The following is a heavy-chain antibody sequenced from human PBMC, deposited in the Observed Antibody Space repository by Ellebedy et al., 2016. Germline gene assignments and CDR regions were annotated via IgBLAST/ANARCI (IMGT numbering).Heavy chain of an antibody. V-gene: IGHV4-34*01. CDR3: ARKLVVPAARGGWFDP. CDR2: INHSGST. D-gene: IGHD2-2*01. Sequence: SQTLSLTCAVYGGSFSGYYWSWIRQPPGKGLEWIGEINHSGSTNYNPSLKSRVTISVDTSKNQFSLKLSSVTAADTAVYYCARKLVVPAARGGWFDPWGQGTLVTVSP. J-gene: IGHJ5*02. CDR1: GGSFSGYY.